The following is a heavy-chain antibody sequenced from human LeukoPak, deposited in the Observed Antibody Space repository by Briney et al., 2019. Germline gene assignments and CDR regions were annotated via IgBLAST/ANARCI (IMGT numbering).Heavy chain of an antibody. Sequence: QPGGALRLSCAASGFTFSSYDMTWVRQAPGRGLEWVSSIRPSGDNTYYGDSVKGRFTISRDNSQNTLYLQMNSLRAEDTAVYYCTRDDYGETFDYWGQGTLVTVSS. CDR2: IRPSGDNT. J-gene: IGHJ4*02. D-gene: IGHD4-17*01. V-gene: IGHV3-23*01. CDR3: TRDDYGETFDY. CDR1: GFTFSSYD.